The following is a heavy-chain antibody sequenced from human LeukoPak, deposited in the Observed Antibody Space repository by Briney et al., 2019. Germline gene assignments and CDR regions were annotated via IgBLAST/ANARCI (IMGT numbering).Heavy chain of an antibody. D-gene: IGHD1-26*01. V-gene: IGHV4-39*01. Sequence: SETLPLTCTVSGGSISSTTCYWGWVRQPPGKGLEWIGSMYKNVITYYNPSLESRVTISVDMSKNQFSLKLNSVTAADTAVYYCVRRLASGDYHPLGWGQGTLVTVSS. J-gene: IGHJ4*02. CDR3: VRRLASGDYHPLG. CDR1: GGSISSTTCY. CDR2: MYKNVIT.